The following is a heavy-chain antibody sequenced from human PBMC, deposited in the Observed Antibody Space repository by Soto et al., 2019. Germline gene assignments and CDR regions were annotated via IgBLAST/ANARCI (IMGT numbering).Heavy chain of an antibody. CDR2: IKQDGSEK. CDR3: AIHPGRGAFDI. D-gene: IGHD3-10*01. Sequence: EVQLVESGGGLVQPGGSLRLSCAASGFTFSSYWMSWVRQAPGKGLEWVANIKQDGSEKYSVDSVKGRFTISRDNAKNSLYLQMDSLRDEDTAVYYCAIHPGRGAFDIWGQGTMVTVSS. J-gene: IGHJ3*02. V-gene: IGHV3-7*01. CDR1: GFTFSSYW.